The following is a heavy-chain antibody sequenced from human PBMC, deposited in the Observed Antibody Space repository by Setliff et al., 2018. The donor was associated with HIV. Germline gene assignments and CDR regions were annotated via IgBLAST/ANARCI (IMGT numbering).Heavy chain of an antibody. V-gene: IGHV4-34*12. CDR3: SKWDVVTLQAY. CDR1: GGSFSGNH. D-gene: IGHD2-15*01. Sequence: SETLSLTCTIYGGSFSGNHWSWIRQSPGNGLEWIGEVLYNGGTRYNPSLENRVSMSVDTSKNQFSLKLLSVTAADTAVYFCSKWDVVTLQAYWGQGTLVTVSS. J-gene: IGHJ4*02. CDR2: VLYNGGT.